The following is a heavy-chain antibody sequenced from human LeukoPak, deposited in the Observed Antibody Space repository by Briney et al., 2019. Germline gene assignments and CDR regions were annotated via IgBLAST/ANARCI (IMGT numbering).Heavy chain of an antibody. J-gene: IGHJ6*03. CDR3: ARNQFSSASSSMDV. V-gene: IGHV5-51*01. CDR1: GYSFTNDW. D-gene: IGHD2-2*01. Sequence: GESLKISCQGSGYSFTNDWLGWVRPMPGKGLEWMGIIYPGDSDTRYSPSFQGQVTISADKSISTAYLQLSSLKASDSAIYYCARNQFSSASSSMDVWGKGTSVTVFS. CDR2: IYPGDSDT.